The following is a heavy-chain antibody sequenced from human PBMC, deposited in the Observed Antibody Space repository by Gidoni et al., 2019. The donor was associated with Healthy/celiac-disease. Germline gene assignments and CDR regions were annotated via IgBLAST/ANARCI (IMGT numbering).Heavy chain of an antibody. V-gene: IGHV3-9*01. CDR3: AKEGGYSYGLNAFDI. J-gene: IGHJ3*02. CDR2: ISWNSGSI. CDR1: GFTFDDYA. D-gene: IGHD5-18*01. Sequence: EVQLVESGGGLVQPCRFLRLSCASSGFTFDDYAMHWVRQVPGKGLEWVSGISWNSGSIGYADSVKGRFTISRDNAKNSMYLKMNSMRAEDTALYYCAKEGGYSYGLNAFDIWGQGTMVTVSS.